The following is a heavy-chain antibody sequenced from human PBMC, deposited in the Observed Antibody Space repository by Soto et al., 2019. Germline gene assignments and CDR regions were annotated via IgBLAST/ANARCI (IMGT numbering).Heavy chain of an antibody. V-gene: IGHV4-39*07. D-gene: IGHD3-3*01. J-gene: IGHJ4*02. Sequence: SEPLSLTCSVSDGSISSSSYNWDWIRQPPGKGLEWLGTIYYNGSTDYNPSLKSRVTISVDPSNNQFSLKLTSVTAADAAVYYCARDRYDFWRGRALDFWGQGTLVTVSS. CDR1: DGSISSSSYN. CDR2: IYYNGST. CDR3: ARDRYDFWRGRALDF.